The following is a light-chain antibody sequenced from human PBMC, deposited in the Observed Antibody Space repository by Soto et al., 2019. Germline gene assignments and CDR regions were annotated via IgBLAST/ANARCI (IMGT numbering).Light chain of an antibody. CDR2: WAS. CDR3: QQYFSSPPHT. Sequence: DVVMTQSPDSLAVSLGERATINCKSSQTIFYSSINKNCLAWYQQKPGQPPKLLISWASTREYGVPDRFSGSGSGTDFTLTITNLQAEDVAVYYCQQYFSSPPHTFGQGTKLDIK. CDR1: QTIFYSSINKNC. V-gene: IGKV4-1*01. J-gene: IGKJ2*01.